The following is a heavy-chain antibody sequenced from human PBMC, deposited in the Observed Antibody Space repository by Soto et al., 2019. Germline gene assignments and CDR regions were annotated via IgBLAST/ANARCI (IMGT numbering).Heavy chain of an antibody. CDR1: GFSFGSYA. J-gene: IGHJ4*02. D-gene: IGHD3-10*01. CDR2: ISDSGVNT. Sequence: GGSLRLSCAASGFSFGSYAMSWLRQAPGKGLEWVASISDSGVNTYYADSVKGRFTISRDNSKDTLYLQMNSLRVEDTALYYCAKDGASYGFFDCWGQGTLVTVSS. V-gene: IGHV3-23*01. CDR3: AKDGASYGFFDC.